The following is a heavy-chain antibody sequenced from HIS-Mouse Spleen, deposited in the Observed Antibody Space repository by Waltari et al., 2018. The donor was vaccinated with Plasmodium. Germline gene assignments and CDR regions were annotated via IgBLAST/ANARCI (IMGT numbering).Heavy chain of an antibody. CDR1: GGSIRSGGYY. CDR2: IYYSGST. Sequence: QVQLQESGPGLVKPSQPLSHTGTVSGGSIRSGGYYWSWTRQPPGKGLEWIGYIYYSGSTYYNPSLKSRVTISVDTSKNQFSLKLSSVTAADTAVYYCARSIAATVTFYFDYWGQGTLVTVSS. J-gene: IGHJ4*02. D-gene: IGHD6-13*01. V-gene: IGHV4-31*03. CDR3: ARSIAATVTFYFDY.